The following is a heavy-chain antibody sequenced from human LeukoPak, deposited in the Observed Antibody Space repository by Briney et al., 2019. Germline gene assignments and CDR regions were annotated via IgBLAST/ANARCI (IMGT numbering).Heavy chain of an antibody. D-gene: IGHD6-19*01. CDR1: GSIFTSNW. CDR2: IAPSDCST. Sequence: GASPLISCKGSGSIFTSNWISWVRQLPGKGLEWMGGIAPSDCSTNYSPSFQGHVTISADKSISTAYLQWSSLKASDTAMYYCARQAVAGTWWFDPWGQGTLVTVSS. J-gene: IGHJ5*02. V-gene: IGHV5-10-1*01. CDR3: ARQAVAGTWWFDP.